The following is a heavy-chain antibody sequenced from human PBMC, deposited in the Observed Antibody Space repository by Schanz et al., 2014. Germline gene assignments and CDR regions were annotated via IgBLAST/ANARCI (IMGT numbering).Heavy chain of an antibody. CDR1: GFTFSSYA. CDR3: VREGSTTPVAGLRSFDWLGRFDY. V-gene: IGHV3-72*01. D-gene: IGHD3-9*01. Sequence: EVQLVQSGGGLVQPGGSLRLSCAASGFTFSSYAMDWVRQAAGKGLEWVGRVRKKEFSDDTEEYAASVRGRFTISRDDSKNVVNLQMNDLKTEDTAMYYCVREGSTTPVAGLRSFDWLGRFDYWGQGALVTVSS. J-gene: IGHJ4*02. CDR2: VRKKEFSDDTE.